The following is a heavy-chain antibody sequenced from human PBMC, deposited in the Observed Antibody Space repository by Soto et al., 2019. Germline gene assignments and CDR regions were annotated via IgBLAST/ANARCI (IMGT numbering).Heavy chain of an antibody. Sequence: WETLSLTCNVSCGSISNYYWTWVRQSPEKGLEWIGYMYYNGNINYNPSLKSRVTISIDTSKNQFSLTLKSVTAADTAVYYCASGGNWFDPWGQGVLVTVSS. J-gene: IGHJ5*02. CDR3: ASGGNWFDP. V-gene: IGHV4-59*01. D-gene: IGHD3-16*01. CDR1: CGSISNYY. CDR2: MYYNGNI.